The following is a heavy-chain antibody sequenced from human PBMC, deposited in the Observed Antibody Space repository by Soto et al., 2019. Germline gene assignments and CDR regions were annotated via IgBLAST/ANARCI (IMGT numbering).Heavy chain of an antibody. J-gene: IGHJ4*02. CDR1: GGTFSSYA. V-gene: IGHV1-69*13. Sequence: ASVKVSCKASGGTFSSYAISWVRQAPGQGLEWMGGIIPIFGTANYAQKFQGRVTITADESTGTAYMELSSLRSEDTAVYYCARHDSYSSGWSPPVDYWGQGTLVTVSS. D-gene: IGHD6-19*01. CDR3: ARHDSYSSGWSPPVDY. CDR2: IIPIFGTA.